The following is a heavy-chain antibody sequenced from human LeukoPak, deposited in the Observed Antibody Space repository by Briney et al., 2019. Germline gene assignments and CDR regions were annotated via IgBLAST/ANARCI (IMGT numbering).Heavy chain of an antibody. CDR2: IYSGGST. V-gene: IGHV3-53*01. Sequence: GGSLRLSCAASGFTVSSNYMSWVRQAPGKGLEWVSSIYSGGSTYYADSVKGRFTISRDNSKNTVYLQMNGLRAEDTAVYFCARVRLDRSERNLDAFENWGQGTMVTVSS. J-gene: IGHJ3*02. CDR3: ARVRLDRSERNLDAFEN. CDR1: GFTVSSNY. D-gene: IGHD1-14*01.